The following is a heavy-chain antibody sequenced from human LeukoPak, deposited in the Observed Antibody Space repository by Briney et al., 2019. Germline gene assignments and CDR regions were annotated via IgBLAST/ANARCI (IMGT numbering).Heavy chain of an antibody. Sequence: GESLKISCKGSGYSFTNYWIGWVRQMPGKGLEWMGIIFPGDSDTRYSPSFQGQVTISADKSISTAYLQWSSLKASDTAIYFCARTDSSSWLHYFDYWGQGTLVTVSS. CDR1: GYSFTNYW. CDR3: ARTDSSSWLHYFDY. J-gene: IGHJ4*02. CDR2: IFPGDSDT. D-gene: IGHD6-13*01. V-gene: IGHV5-51*01.